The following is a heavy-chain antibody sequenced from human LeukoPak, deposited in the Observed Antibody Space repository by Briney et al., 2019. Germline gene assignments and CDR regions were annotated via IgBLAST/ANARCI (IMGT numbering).Heavy chain of an antibody. Sequence: GGSLRLSCVASGFTFSDYWMTWVRQAPGKGLEWVANIKPDGSEKYYVDSVKGRFTISRDNAKNSLYLQMNSLRVEDTAVYYCASYSYWWCDLGYWGQGTLVTVSS. V-gene: IGHV3-7*01. CDR3: ASYSYWWCDLGY. D-gene: IGHD2-8*02. J-gene: IGHJ4*02. CDR2: IKPDGSEK. CDR1: GFTFSDYW.